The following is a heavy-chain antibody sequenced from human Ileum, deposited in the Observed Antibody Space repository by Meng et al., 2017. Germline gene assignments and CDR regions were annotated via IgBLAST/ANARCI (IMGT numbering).Heavy chain of an antibody. D-gene: IGHD2-15*01. V-gene: IGHV4-4*02. CDR1: GGSISSSFY. J-gene: IGHJ4*02. CDR3: VRHGGKYFDS. Sequence: QVQLQESGPGLVRRSGTLSLTCTVSGGSISSSFYWSWDRQSPGKGLEWIGQIYLAGSPNYNPSLESRVTISVDKSKNQFSLRLTSVTAADTAIFYCVRHGGKYFDSWGQGTLVTVSS. CDR2: IYLAGSP.